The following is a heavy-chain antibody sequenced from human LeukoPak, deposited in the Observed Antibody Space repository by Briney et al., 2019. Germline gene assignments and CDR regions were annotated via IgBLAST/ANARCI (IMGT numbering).Heavy chain of an antibody. CDR2: INPNSGGT. V-gene: IGHV1-2*02. Sequence: ASVKVSCKASGGTFSSYAISWVRQAPGQGLEWMGWINPNSGGTNYAQKFQGRVTMTRDTSISTAYMELSRLRSDDTAVYYCASVGFSQYYFDYWGQGTLVTVSS. CDR1: GGTFSSYA. CDR3: ASVGFSQYYFDY. J-gene: IGHJ4*02.